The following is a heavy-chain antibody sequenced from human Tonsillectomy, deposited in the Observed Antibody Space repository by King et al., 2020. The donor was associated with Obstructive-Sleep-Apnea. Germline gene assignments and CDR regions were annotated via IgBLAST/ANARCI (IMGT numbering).Heavy chain of an antibody. Sequence: EQLVQSGAEVKKPGSSVKVSCKASGGTFSSYAISWVRQAPGQGLEWMGGIITIFGTANYAQQLQGRVTITADEPTSTAYMELSSLRSEDTAVYYCARYSHDSSAFYGMDVWGQGTTVTVSS. CDR2: IITIFGTA. CDR1: GGTFSSYA. J-gene: IGHJ6*02. CDR3: ARYSHDSSAFYGMDV. V-gene: IGHV1-69*01. D-gene: IGHD3-22*01.